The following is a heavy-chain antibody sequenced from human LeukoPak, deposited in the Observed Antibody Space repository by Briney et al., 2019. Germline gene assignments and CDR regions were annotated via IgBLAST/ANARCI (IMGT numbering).Heavy chain of an antibody. V-gene: IGHV1-2*02. Sequence: ASVKVSCKASGYTYTNYYMHWVRQAPGLGFEWMGWINPNSGGTNYAQKFQGRVTMTRDTSISTAYMELSRLRSDDTAVYYCARERGMTTVTTAAAFDIWGQGTMVTVSS. J-gene: IGHJ3*02. CDR1: GYTYTNYY. CDR2: INPNSGGT. CDR3: ARERGMTTVTTAAAFDI. D-gene: IGHD4-17*01.